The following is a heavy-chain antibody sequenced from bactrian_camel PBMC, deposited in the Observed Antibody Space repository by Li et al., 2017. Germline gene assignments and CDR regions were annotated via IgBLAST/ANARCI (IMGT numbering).Heavy chain of an antibody. Sequence: VQLVESGGGLVQPGGSLRLSCATSGFTFDVTHMFWVRQAPGKGLEWVSTIEGDGVSIYSADSVKGRFSLSRDTAKRTLNLQMNSLKPEDTAMYYCAAARTLTGLPGPLTPSQYGSWGQGTQVTVS. D-gene: IGHD5*01. CDR1: GFTFDVTH. CDR2: IEGDGVSI. J-gene: IGHJ4*01. V-gene: IGHV3S40*01. CDR3: AAARTLTGLPGPLTPSQYGS.